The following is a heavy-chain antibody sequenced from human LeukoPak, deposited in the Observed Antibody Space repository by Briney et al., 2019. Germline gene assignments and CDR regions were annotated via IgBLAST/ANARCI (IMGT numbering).Heavy chain of an antibody. V-gene: IGHV4-59*01. D-gene: IGHD2-2*01. CDR3: ARAPRDRGYCGATSCFEYMDV. CDR1: GASFSSYY. Sequence: SETLSLTCTVSGASFSSYYWSWLRQPPGKGLEWIAYIFYNGNTKYNPSLKSRVTISVDTSKTQFSLKVTSVTAADTAVYYCARAPRDRGYCGATSCFEYMDVWGRGTTVTVSS. J-gene: IGHJ6*03. CDR2: IFYNGNT.